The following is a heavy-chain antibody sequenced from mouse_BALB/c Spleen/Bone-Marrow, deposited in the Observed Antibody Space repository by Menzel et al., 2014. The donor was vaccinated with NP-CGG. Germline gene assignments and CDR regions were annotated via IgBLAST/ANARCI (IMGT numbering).Heavy chain of an antibody. Sequence: EVHLVESGGGLVKPGGSLKLSCAASGFTFSAYSMSWVRQTPEKRLEWVATISSGGHDTYYSDSVKGRFTISRDNAKNTLYLQMNSMKSVDSAVYYCSKDGGYDYSYYFDYWGQGTTLTVSS. J-gene: IGHJ2*01. CDR3: SKDGGYDYSYYFDY. CDR1: GFTFSAYS. D-gene: IGHD2-4*01. V-gene: IGHV5-6-4*01. CDR2: ISSGGHDT.